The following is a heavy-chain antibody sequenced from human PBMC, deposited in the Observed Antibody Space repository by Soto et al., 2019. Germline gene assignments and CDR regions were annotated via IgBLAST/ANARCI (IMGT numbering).Heavy chain of an antibody. J-gene: IGHJ4*02. V-gene: IGHV1-18*01. CDR1: GYTFTRYG. CDR3: VRGYSGSYNFDY. Sequence: ASVKVSCKASGYTFTRYGISWVRQAPGQGLEWMGWISAYNDDTNYAQTLQGRVTMTTDTSTSTASMELRSLTSDDTAVYYCVRGYSGSYNFDYWGQGTLVTVSS. D-gene: IGHD1-26*01. CDR2: ISAYNDDT.